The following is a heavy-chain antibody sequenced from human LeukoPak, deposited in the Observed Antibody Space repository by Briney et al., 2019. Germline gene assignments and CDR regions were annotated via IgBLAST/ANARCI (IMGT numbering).Heavy chain of an antibody. V-gene: IGHV7-4-1*02. CDR1: GYTFTSYA. CDR2: INTNTGNP. J-gene: IGHJ6*02. CDR3: AKSVAASSYYYGMDV. Sequence: ASVKVSCKASGYTFTSYAMTWVRQAPGQGLEWMGWINTNTGNPTYARGFTGRFVFSLDTSVSTAYLQISSLKAEDTAVYYCAKSVAASSYYYGMDVWGQGTTVTVSS. D-gene: IGHD2-15*01.